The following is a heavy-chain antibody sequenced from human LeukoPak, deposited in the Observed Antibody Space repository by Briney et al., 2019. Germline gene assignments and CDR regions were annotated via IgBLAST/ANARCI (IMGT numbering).Heavy chain of an antibody. J-gene: IGHJ4*02. Sequence: GGSLRLSCAASGFTFSSYAMSWVRQAPGKGLEWVSFISGSGGSTYYADSVKGRFTISRDNAKNSLFLQMNSLRDEDTAVYYCALSASDYYDQTNWGQGTLVTVSS. V-gene: IGHV3-23*01. CDR2: ISGSGGST. D-gene: IGHD3-16*01. CDR1: GFTFSSYA. CDR3: ALSASDYYDQTN.